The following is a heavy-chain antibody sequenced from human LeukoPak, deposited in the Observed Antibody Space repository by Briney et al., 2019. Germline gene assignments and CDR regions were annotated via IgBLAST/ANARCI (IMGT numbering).Heavy chain of an antibody. V-gene: IGHV3-7*01. J-gene: IGHJ6*02. CDR2: IKQDGSEK. CDR1: GFTFSSYW. D-gene: IGHD3-3*01. CDR3: ARDGLVRFLEWLLRPHYYGMDV. Sequence: GGSLRLSCAASGFTFSSYWMSWVRQAPGKGLEGVANIKQDGSEKYHVDSVKGRFTISRDNAKNSLYLEMNSLRAEDTAVYYCARDGLVRFLEWLLRPHYYGMDVWGQGTTVTVSS.